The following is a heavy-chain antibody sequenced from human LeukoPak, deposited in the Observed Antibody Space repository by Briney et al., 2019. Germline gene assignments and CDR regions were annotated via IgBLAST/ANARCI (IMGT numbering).Heavy chain of an antibody. D-gene: IGHD1-14*01. CDR1: GGSISSYY. Sequence: PSETLSLTCTVPGGSISSYYWSWIRQPPGKGLEWIGYIYYSGSTNYNPSLKSRVTISVDTSKNQFSLKLSSVTAADTAVYYCARVTAGDHQFLDYWGQGTLVTVSS. CDR3: ARVTAGDHQFLDY. V-gene: IGHV4-59*01. CDR2: IYYSGST. J-gene: IGHJ4*02.